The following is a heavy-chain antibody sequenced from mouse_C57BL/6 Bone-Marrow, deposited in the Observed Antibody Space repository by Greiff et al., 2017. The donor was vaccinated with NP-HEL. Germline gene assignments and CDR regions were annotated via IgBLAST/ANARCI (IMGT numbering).Heavy chain of an antibody. CDR1: GFNIKDDY. CDR2: IDPENGDT. CDR3: TTQYYYAMDY. Sequence: EVQVVESGAELVRPGASVKLSCTASGFNIKDDYMNWVKQRPEQGLEWIGWIDPENGDTEYASKFQGKATITADTSSNTAYLQLSSLTSEDTAVYYCTTQYYYAMDYWGQGTSVTVSS. J-gene: IGHJ4*01. V-gene: IGHV14-4*01.